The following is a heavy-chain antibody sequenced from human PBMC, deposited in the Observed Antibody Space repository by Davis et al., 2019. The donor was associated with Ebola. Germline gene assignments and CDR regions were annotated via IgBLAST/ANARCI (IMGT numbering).Heavy chain of an antibody. V-gene: IGHV1-46*01. Sequence: ASVKVSCKASGYTLVSYYAHWVQQAPGQGLEWMGIINPSGGTTTYAQKFQGRVTMTRDTSTNTLYMELSSLTSGDTAVYYCARDLRGWGDFDYWGQGTLVTVSS. CDR2: INPSGGTT. J-gene: IGHJ4*02. CDR1: GYTLVSYY. D-gene: IGHD3-10*01. CDR3: ARDLRGWGDFDY.